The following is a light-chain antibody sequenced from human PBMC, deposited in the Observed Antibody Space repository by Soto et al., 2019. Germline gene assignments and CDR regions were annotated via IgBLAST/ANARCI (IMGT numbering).Light chain of an antibody. Sequence: QSALTQPASVSGSPGQTITISCTGTSSDVGAYNYVSWYQQHPGKAPKLMIYEVSNRPSGVCDRFSGSKSGNTASLTISGLQAADEADYYCSSKRTTASLVFGTGTKVTVL. CDR3: SSKRTTASLV. CDR1: SSDVGAYNY. V-gene: IGLV2-14*01. CDR2: EVS. J-gene: IGLJ1*01.